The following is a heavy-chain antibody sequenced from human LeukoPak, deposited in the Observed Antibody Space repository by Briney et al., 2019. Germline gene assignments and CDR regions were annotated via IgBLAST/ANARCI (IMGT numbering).Heavy chain of an antibody. Sequence: KSSETLSLTCTVSGGSIISYHWSWIRQPAGKGLEWIGRIYNSGSTNYNPSLKSRVTMSVDKSKNQFSLKLSSVTAADTAVYYCARDHGGHSDYWGQGTLVTVSS. V-gene: IGHV4-4*07. CDR1: GGSIISYH. J-gene: IGHJ4*02. CDR3: ARDHGGHSDY. D-gene: IGHD4-23*01. CDR2: IYNSGST.